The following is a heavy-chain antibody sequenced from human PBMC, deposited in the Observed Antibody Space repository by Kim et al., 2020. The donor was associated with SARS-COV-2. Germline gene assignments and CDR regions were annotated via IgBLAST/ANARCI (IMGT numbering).Heavy chain of an antibody. Sequence: ASVKVSCKASGYTFTSYDINWVRQATGQGLEWMGWMNPNSGNTGYAQKFQGRVTMTGNTAISTAYMELSSLRSEDTAVYYCARGLRREITIFGVVTHYGMDVWGQGTTVTVSS. CDR1: GYTFTSYD. CDR2: MNPNSGNT. J-gene: IGHJ6*02. V-gene: IGHV1-8*01. CDR3: ARGLRREITIFGVVTHYGMDV. D-gene: IGHD3-3*01.